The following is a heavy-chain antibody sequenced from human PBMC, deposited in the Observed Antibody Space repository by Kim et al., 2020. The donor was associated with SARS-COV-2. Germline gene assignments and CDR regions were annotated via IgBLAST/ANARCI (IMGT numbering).Heavy chain of an antibody. V-gene: IGHV3-30*04. D-gene: IGHD6-13*01. CDR1: GFTFSSYA. CDR3: AREGSRSWSNYYFDY. CDR2: ISYDGSNK. Sequence: GGSLRLSCAASGFTFSSYAMHWVRQAPGKGLEWVAVISYDGSNKYYADSVKGRFTISRDNSKNTLYLQMNSLRAEDTAADYCAREGSRSWSNYYFDYWG. J-gene: IGHJ4*01.